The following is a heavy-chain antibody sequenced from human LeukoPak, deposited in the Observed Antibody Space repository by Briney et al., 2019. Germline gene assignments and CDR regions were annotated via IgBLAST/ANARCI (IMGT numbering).Heavy chain of an antibody. CDR1: GGSFSGYY. V-gene: IGHV3-23*01. D-gene: IGHD4-17*01. CDR2: ISGSGGST. J-gene: IGHJ4*02. CDR3: AKDHNGEFDY. Sequence: ETLSLTCAVYGGSFSGYYWSWVRQAPGKGLEWVSAISGSGGSTYYADSVKGRFTISRDNSKNTLYLQMNSLRAEDTAVYYCAKDHNGEFDYWGQGTLVTVSS.